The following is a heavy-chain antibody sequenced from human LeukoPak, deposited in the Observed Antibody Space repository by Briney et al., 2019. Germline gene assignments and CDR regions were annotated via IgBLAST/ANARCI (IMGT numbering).Heavy chain of an antibody. CDR1: GFTFSSYS. Sequence: GGSLRLSCAASGFTFSSYSMNWVRQAPGKGLEWVSSISNSGSHIYYADSVKGRFTISRDNAKNSVFLQMNSLRDEDTAVYYCARRYCGTTTCPNFDYWGQGILVTVSS. CDR3: ARRYCGTTTCPNFDY. V-gene: IGHV3-21*01. D-gene: IGHD2-2*01. CDR2: ISNSGSHI. J-gene: IGHJ4*02.